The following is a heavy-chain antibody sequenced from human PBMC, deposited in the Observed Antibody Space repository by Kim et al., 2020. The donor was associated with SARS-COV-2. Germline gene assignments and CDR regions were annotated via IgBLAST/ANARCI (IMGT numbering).Heavy chain of an antibody. Sequence: SETLSLTCTVSGGSISNSRFYWGWIRQPPGKGLEWIGSIYYSGSPHYDPSLWSRVTISVDTSKNRFSLRLSSVTAADTAVYYCARRNYENVFDIWGQGT. CDR2: IYYSGSP. V-gene: IGHV4-39*01. J-gene: IGHJ3*02. CDR1: GGSISNSRFY. D-gene: IGHD3-3*01. CDR3: ARRNYENVFDI.